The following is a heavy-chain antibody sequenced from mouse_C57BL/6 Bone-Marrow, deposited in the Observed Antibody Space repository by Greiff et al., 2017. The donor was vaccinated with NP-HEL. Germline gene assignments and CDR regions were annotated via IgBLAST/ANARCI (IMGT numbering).Heavy chain of an antibody. CDR1: GYTFTSYW. CDR2: IDPSDSYT. J-gene: IGHJ2*01. Sequence: QVQLQQPGAELVMPGASVKLSCKASGYTFTSYWMHWVKQRPGQGLEWIGEIDPSDSYTNYNQKFKGKSTLTVDKSSSTAYMQLSSLTSEDSAVYYCARCSPHIDYWGQGTTLTVSS. CDR3: ARCSPHIDY. V-gene: IGHV1-69*01.